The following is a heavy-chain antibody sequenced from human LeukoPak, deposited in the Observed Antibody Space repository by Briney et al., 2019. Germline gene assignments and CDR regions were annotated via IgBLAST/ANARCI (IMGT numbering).Heavy chain of an antibody. CDR3: ARDGGSYPQPTDY. Sequence: GGSLRLSCAASGFTFTSYAMSWVCQAPGEGLEWVSSITGSGDSTYYADSVKGRFTISRDNSKNTLYLQMNSLRAEDTAVYHCARDGGSYPQPTDYWGQGTLVTVSS. CDR1: GFTFTSYA. D-gene: IGHD1-26*01. J-gene: IGHJ4*02. V-gene: IGHV3-23*01. CDR2: ITGSGDST.